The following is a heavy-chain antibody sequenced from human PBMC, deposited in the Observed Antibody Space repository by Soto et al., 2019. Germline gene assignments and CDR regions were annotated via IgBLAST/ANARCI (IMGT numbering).Heavy chain of an antibody. J-gene: IGHJ4*02. D-gene: IGHD3-3*01. CDR1: GGPFSGYY. CDR2: INHSGST. V-gene: IGHV4-34*01. Sequence: SETLSLTCAVYGGPFSGYYWSWIRQPPGKGLEWIGEINHSGSTNYNPSLKSRVTISVDTSKNQFSLKLSSVTAADTAVYYCARSTISYDYWGQGTLVTVSS. CDR3: ARSTISYDY.